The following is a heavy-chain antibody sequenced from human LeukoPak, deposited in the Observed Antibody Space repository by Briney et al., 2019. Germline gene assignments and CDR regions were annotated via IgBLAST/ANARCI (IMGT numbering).Heavy chain of an antibody. D-gene: IGHD5-24*01. J-gene: IGHJ4*02. CDR2: ISTYNGDT. V-gene: IGHV1-18*01. CDR1: GYTFSSYG. Sequence: ASVKVSCKTSGYTFSSYGINWVRQAPGQGLEWMGWISTYNGDTKYAQKLQGRVTMTRDMSTSTVYMELSSLRSEDTAVYYCARVLRRDGYNLLGYWGQGTLVTVSS. CDR3: ARVLRRDGYNLLGY.